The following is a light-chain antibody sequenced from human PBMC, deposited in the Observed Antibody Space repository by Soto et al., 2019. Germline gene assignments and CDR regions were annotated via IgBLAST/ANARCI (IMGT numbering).Light chain of an antibody. V-gene: IGKV3-20*01. Sequence: EIVLTQSPGTLSLSPGERATLSCRASQSVSSSYLAWYQQKPGQAPRLLIYGASSRATGIPARFSGSGSGTDFTLTISRLEPEDFAVYFCQHYGNSSPFTFGQGTKVEIK. CDR2: GAS. CDR3: QHYGNSSPFT. CDR1: QSVSSSY. J-gene: IGKJ2*01.